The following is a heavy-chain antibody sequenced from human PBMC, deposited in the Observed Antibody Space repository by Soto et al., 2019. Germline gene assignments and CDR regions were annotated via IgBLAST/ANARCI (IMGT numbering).Heavy chain of an antibody. CDR3: TKDGVGGYGMDV. CDR2: ISYDGNNK. D-gene: IGHD1-26*01. CDR1: GFTFTS. J-gene: IGHJ6*02. Sequence: QVQLVESGGGVVQPGRSLTLSCAVSGFTFTSMHWVRQAPGKGLEWVAIISYDGNNKYYLDSVKGRFIISRDNSKNTLYLQMHSLRAEDRAVYYCTKDGVGGYGMDVWGQGTTVTVSS. V-gene: IGHV3-30*18.